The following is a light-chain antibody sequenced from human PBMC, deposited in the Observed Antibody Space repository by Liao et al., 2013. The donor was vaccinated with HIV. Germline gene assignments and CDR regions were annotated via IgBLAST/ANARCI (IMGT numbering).Light chain of an antibody. CDR3: QVWDRSSGHPNV. CDR2: YDS. V-gene: IGLV3-21*04. Sequence: SYELTQPPSVSVAPGKTAKITCGGHNIGDNSVNWYQQKPGQAPVVVMYYDSDRPSGIPERFSGLNSGNTATLTISRAEAGDEADYYCQVWDRSSGHPNVFGPGTKVTVL. CDR1: NIGDNS. J-gene: IGLJ1*01.